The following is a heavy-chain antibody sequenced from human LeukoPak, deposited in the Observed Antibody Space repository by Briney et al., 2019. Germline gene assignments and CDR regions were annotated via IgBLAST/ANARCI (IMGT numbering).Heavy chain of an antibody. CDR2: IYTSGST. CDR3: ARSACGSGSYNFDY. D-gene: IGHD3-10*01. Sequence: PSETLSLTCTVSGGSISSYYWSWIRQPAGKGLEWIGRIYTSGSTNYNPSLKSRVTMSVDTSKNQFSLKLSSVTAADTAVYYCARSACGSGSYNFDYWGQGTLVTVSS. CDR1: GGSISSYY. J-gene: IGHJ4*02. V-gene: IGHV4-4*07.